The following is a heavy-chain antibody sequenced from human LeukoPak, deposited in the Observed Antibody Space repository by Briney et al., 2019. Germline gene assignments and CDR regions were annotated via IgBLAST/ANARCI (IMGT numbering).Heavy chain of an antibody. V-gene: IGHV3-7*01. CDR1: GLTFTNTYW. Sequence: GGSLRLSCAVSGLTFTNTYWISWVRQAPGKGLEWLANIKQDGSEKYYVDFVKGRFTISRDNAKNSLDLQMNSLRAEDTAVYYFAREASGGSFDFWGQGTLVTVSS. D-gene: IGHD3-10*01. CDR2: IKQDGSEK. CDR3: AREASGGSFDF. J-gene: IGHJ4*02.